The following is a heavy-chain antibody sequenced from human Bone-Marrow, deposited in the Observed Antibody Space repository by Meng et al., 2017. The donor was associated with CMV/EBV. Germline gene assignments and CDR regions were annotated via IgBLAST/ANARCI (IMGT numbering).Heavy chain of an antibody. CDR3: ARGRGRLDY. J-gene: IGHJ4*02. D-gene: IGHD3-10*01. Sequence: SETLSLTCAVYGESFSGFYWTWIRQSPGKGLEWIGEINDSESTNYNPSLKSPVSMSVDTSKNQFSLKLNSVTAADTAVYYCARGRGRLDYWGQGMLVTVYS. CDR2: INDSEST. CDR1: GESFSGFY. V-gene: IGHV4-34*01.